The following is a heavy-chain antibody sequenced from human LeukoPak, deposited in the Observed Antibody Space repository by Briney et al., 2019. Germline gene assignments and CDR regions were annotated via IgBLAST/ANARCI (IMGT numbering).Heavy chain of an antibody. CDR1: GFTFSSYE. CDR3: ASLPDTAMYYYYMDV. J-gene: IGHJ6*03. Sequence: GGSLRLSCAASGFTFSSYEMNWVRQAPGKGLEWVSYISSSGSTIYYADSVKGRFTISRDNAKNSLYLQMNSLRAEDTAVYYCASLPDTAMYYYYMDVWGKGTTVTVSS. V-gene: IGHV3-48*03. CDR2: ISSSGSTI. D-gene: IGHD5-18*01.